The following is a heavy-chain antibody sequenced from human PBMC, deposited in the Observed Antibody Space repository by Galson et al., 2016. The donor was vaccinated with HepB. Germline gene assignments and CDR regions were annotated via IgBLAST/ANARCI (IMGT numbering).Heavy chain of an antibody. D-gene: IGHD3-10*01. CDR2: ISWNSGRI. J-gene: IGHJ1*01. Sequence: SLRLSCATSGFTFNDYAMHWVRQAPGKGLEWVSGISWNSGRIDYADSVKGRFTVSRGNAENSLYLQINSLRAEDTALYYCAKATSGSAYGSRYFQHWGQGTLVTVSS. V-gene: IGHV3-9*01. CDR1: GFTFNDYA. CDR3: AKATSGSAYGSRYFQH.